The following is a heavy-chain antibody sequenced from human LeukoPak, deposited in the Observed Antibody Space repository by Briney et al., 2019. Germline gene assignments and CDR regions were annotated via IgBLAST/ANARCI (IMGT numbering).Heavy chain of an antibody. J-gene: IGHJ4*02. CDR1: GFTFSDNY. D-gene: IGHD6-19*01. Sequence: GGSLRLSCAASGFTFSDNYMTWVRQAPGRGLEWLSYISGNGGVIQYADSVKGRFTISRDNAKNSLYLQMNSLRAEDTAVYYCARDQYSSGWPTPSYYFDYWGQGTLVTVSS. CDR2: ISGNGGVI. CDR3: ARDQYSSGWPTPSYYFDY. V-gene: IGHV3-11*04.